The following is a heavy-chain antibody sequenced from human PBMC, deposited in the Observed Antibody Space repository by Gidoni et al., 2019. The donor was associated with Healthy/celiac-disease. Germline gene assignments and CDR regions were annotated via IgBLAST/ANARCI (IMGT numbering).Heavy chain of an antibody. V-gene: IGHV4-4*07. J-gene: IGHJ5*02. CDR2: IYPSGST. CDR1: GGSISSYY. CDR3: ARDLPGYSSSWYVGYNWFDP. Sequence: QVQLQESGPGLVKPSETLSLTCTVSGGSISSYYWSSIRQPGGKGLEWIGRIYPSGSTNYHPSLKSRVTMSVDTSKNQFSLKLSSVTAADTAVYYCARDLPGYSSSWYVGYNWFDPWGQGTLVTVSS. D-gene: IGHD6-13*01.